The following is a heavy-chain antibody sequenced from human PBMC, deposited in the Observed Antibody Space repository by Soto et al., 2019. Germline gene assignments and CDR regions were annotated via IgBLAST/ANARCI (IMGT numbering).Heavy chain of an antibody. CDR1: GFTFDDYA. D-gene: IGHD3-3*01. V-gene: IGHV3-9*01. CDR3: AKGLPYYDFWSGPNWFDP. CDR2: ISWNSGSI. J-gene: IGHJ5*02. Sequence: GGSLRLSCAASGFTFDDYAMHWVRQAPGKGLEWVSGISWNSGSIGYADSVKGRFTISRDNAKNSLYLQMNSLRAEDTALYYCAKGLPYYDFWSGPNWFDPWGQGTLVTVSS.